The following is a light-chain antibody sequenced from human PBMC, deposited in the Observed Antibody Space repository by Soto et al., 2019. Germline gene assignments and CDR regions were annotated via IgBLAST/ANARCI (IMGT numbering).Light chain of an antibody. CDR2: EVT. Sequence: QSVLTQPASVSGSPGQSITISCTGTSSDVGSYNLVSWYQQYPGKAPKLMIYEVTKRPSGVSNRFSGSKSGNTASLTISGLQAEDEADYCCCSYAGSSTFVVFGGGTKLTVL. J-gene: IGLJ2*01. CDR1: SSDVGSYNL. V-gene: IGLV2-23*02. CDR3: CSYAGSSTFVV.